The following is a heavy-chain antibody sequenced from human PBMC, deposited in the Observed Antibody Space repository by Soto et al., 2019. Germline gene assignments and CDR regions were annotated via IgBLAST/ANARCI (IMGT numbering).Heavy chain of an antibody. V-gene: IGHV4-61*01. CDR1: GGSVSSGSYY. Sequence: QVQLQESGPGLVKPSETLSLTCTVSGGSVSSGSYYLSWIRQPPGKGLEWIGYMDYSGSTNYNPSLKSRVTISLDTSKNQFSLKLSSVTAADTAVYFCARTRDFWSGNDAFDIWGQGTMVTVSS. CDR3: ARTRDFWSGNDAFDI. CDR2: MDYSGST. J-gene: IGHJ3*02. D-gene: IGHD3-3*01.